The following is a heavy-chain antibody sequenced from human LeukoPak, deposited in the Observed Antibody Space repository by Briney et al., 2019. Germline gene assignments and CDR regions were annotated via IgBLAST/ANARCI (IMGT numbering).Heavy chain of an antibody. V-gene: IGHV3-21*01. D-gene: IGHD6-19*01. Sequence: GGSLRLSCAASGFTFSSYYMSWVRQAPGKGLEWVSSISSRTSYIFYADSARGRFTISRDNAKNSLSLQMNSLRDEDTAVYYCARDRGSGWHTFDYWGQGTLVTVSS. CDR2: ISSRTSYI. CDR3: ARDRGSGWHTFDY. CDR1: GFTFSSYY. J-gene: IGHJ4*02.